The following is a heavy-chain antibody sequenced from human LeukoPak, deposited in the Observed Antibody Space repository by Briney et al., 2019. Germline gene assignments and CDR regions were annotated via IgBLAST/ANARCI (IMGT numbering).Heavy chain of an antibody. CDR3: ARGGRYYYDSSGWFDH. J-gene: IGHJ5*02. CDR2: INPNSGGT. D-gene: IGHD3-22*01. Sequence: GASVKVSCKASGYTFTGYYMHWVRQAPGQGLEWMGWINPNSGGTNYAQKFQGRVTMTRDTSISTAYMELSRLRSDDTAVYYCARGGRYYYDSSGWFDHWGQGTLVTVSS. V-gene: IGHV1-2*02. CDR1: GYTFTGYY.